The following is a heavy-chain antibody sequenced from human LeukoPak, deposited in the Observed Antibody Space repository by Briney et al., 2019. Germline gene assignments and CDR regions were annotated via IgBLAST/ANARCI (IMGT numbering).Heavy chain of an antibody. D-gene: IGHD3-3*01. CDR3: ASKNWSGQDY. V-gene: IGHV4-34*01. CDR2: INHSGST. J-gene: IGHJ4*02. Sequence: PSETLSLTCAVYGGSFGGYYWSWIRQPPGKGLEWIGEINHSGSTTYNPSLKSRVTISADTSKNQFSLKLSSVTAADTAVYYCASKNWSGQDYWGQGTLVTVSS. CDR1: GGSFGGYY.